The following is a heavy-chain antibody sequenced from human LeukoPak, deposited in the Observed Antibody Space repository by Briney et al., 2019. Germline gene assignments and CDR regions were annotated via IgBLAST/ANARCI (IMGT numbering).Heavy chain of an antibody. D-gene: IGHD3-22*01. CDR1: GGSISSSNYY. CDR3: ARPATSGTYYSAFDY. J-gene: IGHJ4*02. Sequence: PSETLSLTCTVSGGSISSSNYYWGWVPQPPGRGLEWIGTIYYSGSTNYNPSLKSRVAISADMPKNQFSLKVSSVTAADTAVYYCARPATSGTYYSAFDYWGQGTLVTVSS. V-gene: IGHV4-39*01. CDR2: IYYSGST.